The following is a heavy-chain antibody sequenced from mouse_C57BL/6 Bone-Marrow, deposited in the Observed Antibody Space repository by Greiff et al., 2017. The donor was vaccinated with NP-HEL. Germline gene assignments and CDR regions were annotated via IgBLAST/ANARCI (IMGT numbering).Heavy chain of an antibody. Sequence: EVQVVESGGGLVKPGGSLKLSCAASGFTFSDYGMHWVRQAPEKGLEWVAYISSGSSTIYYADTVKGRFTISRDNAKNTLFLQMTSLRSEDTAMYYCASQGPYYYGSSHWYFDVRGTGTTVTVSS. CDR3: ASQGPYYYGSSHWYFDV. J-gene: IGHJ1*03. CDR1: GFTFSDYG. D-gene: IGHD1-1*01. V-gene: IGHV5-17*01. CDR2: ISSGSSTI.